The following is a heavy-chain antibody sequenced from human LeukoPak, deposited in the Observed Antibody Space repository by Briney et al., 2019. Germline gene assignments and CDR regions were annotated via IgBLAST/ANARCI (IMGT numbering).Heavy chain of an antibody. V-gene: IGHV4-34*01. Sequence: SETLSLTCAVYGGSFSGYYWSWIRQPPGKELEWIGEINHSGSTNYNPSLKSRVTISVDTSKNQFSLKLSSVTAADTAVYYCASRPSSSPTVTTNYYYMDVWGKGTTVTVSS. CDR3: ASRPSSSPTVTTNYYYMDV. CDR2: INHSGST. CDR1: GGSFSGYY. D-gene: IGHD4-17*01. J-gene: IGHJ6*03.